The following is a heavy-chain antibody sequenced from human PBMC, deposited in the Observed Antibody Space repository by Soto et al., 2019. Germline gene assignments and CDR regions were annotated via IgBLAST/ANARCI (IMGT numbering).Heavy chain of an antibody. CDR3: ARGDNPYYYDSSGYYSYGMDV. J-gene: IGHJ6*02. Sequence: QVQLVQSGAEVKKPGSSVKVSCKASGGTFSSYAISWVRQAPGQGLEWMGGIIPIFGTANYAQKFQGRVTITADESTSTAYMELSSLRSEDTAVYYCARGDNPYYYDSSGYYSYGMDVWGQGTTVNVSS. V-gene: IGHV1-69*12. D-gene: IGHD3-22*01. CDR1: GGTFSSYA. CDR2: IIPIFGTA.